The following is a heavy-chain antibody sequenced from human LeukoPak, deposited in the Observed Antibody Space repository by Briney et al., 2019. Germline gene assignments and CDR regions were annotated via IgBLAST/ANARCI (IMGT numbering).Heavy chain of an antibody. J-gene: IGHJ5*02. CDR1: GGSISSYY. D-gene: IGHD6-6*01. CDR3: ARDNGAARPIDP. Sequence: PSETLSLTCTVSGGSISSYYWSWIRQPPGKGLEWIGYIYYSGSTNYNPSLKSRVTISVDTSKNQFSLKLSSVTAADTAVYYCARDNGAARPIDPWGQGTLVTVSS. V-gene: IGHV4-59*01. CDR2: IYYSGST.